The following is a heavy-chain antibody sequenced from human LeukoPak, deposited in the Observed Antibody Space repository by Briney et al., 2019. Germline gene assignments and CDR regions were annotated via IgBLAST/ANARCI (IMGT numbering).Heavy chain of an antibody. CDR2: SNPSGGST. V-gene: IGHV1-46*01. CDR3: ARDIGGSYYGAFDI. J-gene: IGHJ3*02. Sequence: ASVKDSCKASVYTFTSYYMHWVRQAPRQGLEWMEISNPSGGSTSYAQKFQGRVTITRATSMSTVYLELSSLKSEDTAVYYCARDIGGSYYGAFDIWGQGTMVTVSS. CDR1: VYTFTSYY. D-gene: IGHD1-26*01.